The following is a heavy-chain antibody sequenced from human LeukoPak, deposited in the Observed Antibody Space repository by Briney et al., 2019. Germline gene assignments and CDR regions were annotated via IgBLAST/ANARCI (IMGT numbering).Heavy chain of an antibody. Sequence: GGSLRLSCAASGFTVSSNYMTWVRQAPGKGLEWVSVIYSGGSTYYADSVKGRFTISRDNAKNLLYLQMNSLRAEDTAVYYCARGRENYYDSSGYYYGSDAFDIWGQGTMVTVSS. V-gene: IGHV3-66*01. CDR1: GFTVSSNY. D-gene: IGHD3-22*01. CDR2: IYSGGST. J-gene: IGHJ3*02. CDR3: ARGRENYYDSSGYYYGSDAFDI.